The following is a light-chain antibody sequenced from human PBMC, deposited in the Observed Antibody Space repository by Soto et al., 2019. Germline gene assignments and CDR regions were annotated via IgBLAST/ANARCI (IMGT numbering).Light chain of an antibody. CDR1: QSVTSN. CDR2: GAS. Sequence: EVVMTQSPGAVSVSPGERATLSCRASQSVTSNVAWYQQKPGQAPRLLIYGASSRATGIPDRFSGSGSGTDFTLTISRLEPEDLAVYYCHQYGNSYTFGQGTKVDIK. CDR3: HQYGNSYT. V-gene: IGKV3-20*01. J-gene: IGKJ2*01.